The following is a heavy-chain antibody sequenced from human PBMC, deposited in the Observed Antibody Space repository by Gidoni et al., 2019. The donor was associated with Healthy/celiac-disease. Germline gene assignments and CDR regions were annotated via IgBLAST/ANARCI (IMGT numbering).Heavy chain of an antibody. D-gene: IGHD6-6*01. Sequence: EVQLLESGGGLVQPGGSLRLSCAASGFTFSSYAMRWVRQAPGKGLEWFSAISGGVGSTYYADSVKGRFTISRDNSKNTLYLQMNSLRAEDTAVYYCAKGGSARPDWDYWGQGTLVTVSS. V-gene: IGHV3-23*01. CDR2: ISGGVGST. CDR1: GFTFSSYA. CDR3: AKGGSARPDWDY. J-gene: IGHJ4*02.